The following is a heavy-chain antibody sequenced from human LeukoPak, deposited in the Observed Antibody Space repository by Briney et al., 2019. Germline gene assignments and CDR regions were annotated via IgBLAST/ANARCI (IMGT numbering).Heavy chain of an antibody. J-gene: IGHJ5*02. CDR3: ARDFSNRNWFDP. Sequence: SETLSLTCTVSGGSISSGFYYWSWIRQPAGKGLEWIGRIYTSGSTNYNPSLKSRVTISVDTSENQFSLKLTSVTAADTAVYYCARDFSNRNWFDPWGQGTLVTVSS. V-gene: IGHV4-61*02. CDR2: IYTSGST. CDR1: GGSISSGFYY. D-gene: IGHD1-14*01.